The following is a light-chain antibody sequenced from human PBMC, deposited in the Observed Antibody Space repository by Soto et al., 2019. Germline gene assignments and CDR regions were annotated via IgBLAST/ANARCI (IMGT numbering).Light chain of an antibody. J-gene: IGKJ4*01. Sequence: EIVLTQSPGTLSLSPGERATLSCRASQSVSSRFLAWYQQKPGQAPRLLMYGASNRATGIPDRFSGTGSGTEFTLTISSLQSEDFAVYYCQQYSNWPLFGGGTKVEI. CDR1: QSVSSRF. CDR2: GAS. V-gene: IGKV3-20*01. CDR3: QQYSNWPL.